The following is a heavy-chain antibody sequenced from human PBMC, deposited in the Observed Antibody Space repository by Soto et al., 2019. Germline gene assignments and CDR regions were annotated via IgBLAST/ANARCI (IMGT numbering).Heavy chain of an antibody. J-gene: IGHJ6*04. D-gene: IGHD3-3*01. Sequence: SETLSLTCTVSGGSISSGDYYLSWIRQPPGKGLEWIGYIYYSGSTYYNPSLKSRVTISVDTSKNQFSLKLSSVTAADTAVYYCARSADFLSYYYGMDVWGKGTKVTVSS. CDR1: GGSISSGDYY. CDR2: IYYSGST. CDR3: ARSADFLSYYYGMDV. V-gene: IGHV4-30-4*01.